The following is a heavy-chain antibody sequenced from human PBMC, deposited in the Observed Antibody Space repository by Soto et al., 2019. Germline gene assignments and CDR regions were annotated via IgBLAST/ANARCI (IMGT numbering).Heavy chain of an antibody. CDR1: GGSISSSNYY. D-gene: IGHD3-22*01. CDR3: ARQTYDTSGYYYAYYYYGMDV. CDR2: IYYSGNT. J-gene: IGHJ6*02. V-gene: IGHV4-39*01. Sequence: SETLSLTCTVSGGSISSSNYYWGWIRQPPGKGLEWIGTIYYSGNTYYNPSLKSRVTISVDTSKNQFSLKLSSVTAADTAVYYCARQTYDTSGYYYAYYYYGMDVWGQGTTVTVSS.